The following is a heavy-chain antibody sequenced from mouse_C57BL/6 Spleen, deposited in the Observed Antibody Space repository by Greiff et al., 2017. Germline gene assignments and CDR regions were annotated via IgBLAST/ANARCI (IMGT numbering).Heavy chain of an antibody. D-gene: IGHD1-2*01. Sequence: QVQLQQSGAELVRPGTSVKVSCKASGYAFTNYLIEWVKQRPGQGLEWIGVINPGSGGTNYNEKFKGKATLTADKSYSTAYMQLSSLTSEDSAVYVCARKNYGEGGFADWGQGTLVTVAA. CDR3: ARKNYGEGGFAD. CDR2: INPGSGGT. V-gene: IGHV1-54*01. J-gene: IGHJ3*01. CDR1: GYAFTNYL.